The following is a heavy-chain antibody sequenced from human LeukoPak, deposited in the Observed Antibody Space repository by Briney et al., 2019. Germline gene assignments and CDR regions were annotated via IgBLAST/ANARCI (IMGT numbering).Heavy chain of an antibody. V-gene: IGHV5-51*03. D-gene: IGHD2-2*01. CDR1: GYSFTSYW. Sequence: KPGESLRISCKGSGYSFTSYWIGWVRQMPGKGLEWMGIIYPGDSDTRYSPSFQGQVTISADKSISTAYLQWSSLKASDTAMYYCARGHCSSTSCYQALNWFDPWGQGTLVTVSS. J-gene: IGHJ5*02. CDR3: ARGHCSSTSCYQALNWFDP. CDR2: IYPGDSDT.